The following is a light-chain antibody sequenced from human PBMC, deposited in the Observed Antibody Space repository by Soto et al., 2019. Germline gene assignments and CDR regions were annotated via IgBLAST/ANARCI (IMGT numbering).Light chain of an antibody. Sequence: QSVLTQPPSVSGAPGQRVTISCTGSSSNIGAAYDVHWYQQFPGTAPKLLIFGNNNRPSGVPDRFSGSKSGTSASLAITGLQAEDEAHYYCQSYDSGLSGSVFGGGTKLTVL. CDR1: SSNIGAAYD. J-gene: IGLJ2*01. CDR3: QSYDSGLSGSV. CDR2: GNN. V-gene: IGLV1-40*01.